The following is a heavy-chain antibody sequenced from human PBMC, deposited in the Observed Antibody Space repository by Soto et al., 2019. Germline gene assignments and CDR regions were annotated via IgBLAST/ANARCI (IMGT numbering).Heavy chain of an antibody. CDR1: GVPLCSYA. J-gene: IGHJ4*02. V-gene: IGHV3-23*01. CDR3: AEDAGIFGALEY. Sequence: LACAASGVPLCSYAVGWVLTTPGKGLEWVSAISGSGGSTYYADSVKGRFTISRDNAKNTLYLQMNSLRAEDTAVYDCAEDAGIFGALEYWGQGTLVTVAS. D-gene: IGHD3-3*01. CDR2: ISGSGGST.